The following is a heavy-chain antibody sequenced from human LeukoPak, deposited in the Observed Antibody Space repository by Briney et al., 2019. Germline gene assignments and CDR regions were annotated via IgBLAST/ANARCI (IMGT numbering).Heavy chain of an antibody. Sequence: PGGSLRPSCVASGFTVSSNYVSWVRQAPGKGLEWVSIVHGRGDTYYADSVRGRFTISRDNSKNTLSLQMNSLRAEDTAVYFCAREATMYYYGSGSYSDYWGQGTLVSVSS. CDR2: VHGRGDT. V-gene: IGHV3-66*01. CDR1: GFTVSSNY. J-gene: IGHJ4*02. CDR3: AREATMYYYGSGSYSDY. D-gene: IGHD3-10*01.